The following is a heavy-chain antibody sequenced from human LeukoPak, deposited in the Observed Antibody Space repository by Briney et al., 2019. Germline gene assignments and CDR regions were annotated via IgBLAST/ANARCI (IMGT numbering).Heavy chain of an antibody. V-gene: IGHV3-53*01. CDR2: IYSGGST. Sequence: PGGSLRLSCAASGFTVSSSYMSWVRQAPGKGLEWVSVIYSGGSTYYADSVKGRFTISRDNSKNTLYLQMNSLRAEDTAVYYCARIISSWYNWFDPWGQGTLVTVSS. J-gene: IGHJ5*02. D-gene: IGHD2-8*02. CDR3: ARIISSWYNWFDP. CDR1: GFTVSSSY.